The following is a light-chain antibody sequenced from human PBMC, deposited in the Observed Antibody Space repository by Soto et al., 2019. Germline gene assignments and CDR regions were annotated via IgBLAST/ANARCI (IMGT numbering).Light chain of an antibody. CDR1: QSISSY. V-gene: IGKV1-39*01. J-gene: IGKJ1*01. CDR3: QQTYSSPQWT. Sequence: IHMTQSPFSLSASLGDRVTITCRASQSISSYLNWYQQKPGKPPKLLIYAAVSLQSGIPSRFSAYGSGTDFTLTISSLQPEDFATYYCQQTYSSPQWTFGQGTKVDIK. CDR2: AAV.